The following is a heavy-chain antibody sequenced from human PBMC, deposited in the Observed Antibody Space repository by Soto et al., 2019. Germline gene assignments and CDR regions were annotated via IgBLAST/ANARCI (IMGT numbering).Heavy chain of an antibody. CDR1: GYTFSEFF. V-gene: IGHV1-2*02. Sequence: GASVKVSCKASGYTFSEFFIHWVRQAPGQGLEWMGWVNPISGGTEFARKFQGRVTMTRDTSITTAYMELTWLRSDDTAVYYCATAPGQTAFENWGQGPLVTVSS. CDR3: ATAPGQTAFEN. CDR2: VNPISGGT. J-gene: IGHJ4*02.